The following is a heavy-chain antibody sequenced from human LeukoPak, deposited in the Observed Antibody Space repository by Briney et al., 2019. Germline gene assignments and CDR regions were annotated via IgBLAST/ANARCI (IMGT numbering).Heavy chain of an antibody. D-gene: IGHD1-26*01. Sequence: GGSLRLSCAASGFTFSSYSMNWVRQAPGKGLEWVSSISSSSSYIYYADSVKGRFTISRDNAKNSLHLQMNSLRAEGTAVYYCARDHIVVGATFDAFDIWGQGTMVTVSS. J-gene: IGHJ3*02. CDR1: GFTFSSYS. CDR2: ISSSSSYI. CDR3: ARDHIVVGATFDAFDI. V-gene: IGHV3-21*01.